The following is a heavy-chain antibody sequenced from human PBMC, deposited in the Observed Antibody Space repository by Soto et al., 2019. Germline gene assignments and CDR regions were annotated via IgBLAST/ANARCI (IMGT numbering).Heavy chain of an antibody. CDR2: VYHSGTT. Sequence: SEPLSLTCSVSGDSITGSYWSWIRQPPGKTIEWIGYVYHSGTTTYNPSLKSRVSISVATSKNQFSLRLTSVIAADTAVYYCARDMPHGAGILAGCDYWAQGILVTVSS. J-gene: IGHJ4*02. V-gene: IGHV4-59*01. CDR1: GDSITGSY. D-gene: IGHD6-19*01. CDR3: ARDMPHGAGILAGCDY.